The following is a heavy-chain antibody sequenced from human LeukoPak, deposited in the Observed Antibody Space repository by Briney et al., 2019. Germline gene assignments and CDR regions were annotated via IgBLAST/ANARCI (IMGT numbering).Heavy chain of an antibody. CDR3: ARGYHFSIWHSYFDY. Sequence: GGSLRLSCAASGFTFSYYWMSWVRQAPGKGLEWVANIKQDGSEKYYVDSVKGRFTISRDNAKNSLYLQMNSLRAEDTAVYYCARGYHFSIWHSYFDYWGQGTLVTVSS. D-gene: IGHD3-3*01. CDR2: IKQDGSEK. V-gene: IGHV3-7*04. CDR1: GFTFSYYW. J-gene: IGHJ4*02.